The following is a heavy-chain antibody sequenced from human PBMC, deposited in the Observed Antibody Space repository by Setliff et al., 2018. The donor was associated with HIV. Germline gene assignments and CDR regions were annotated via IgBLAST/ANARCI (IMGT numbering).Heavy chain of an antibody. CDR2: IQHSGRT. CDR3: SRVEMATIKAFDY. Sequence: SETLSLTCAVYGGSFSGYCWSWIRQPPGKGLEWIGKIQHSGRTNYNPSLKSRVTTTVDTSKTQFSLRLSSVTAADTAVYYCSRVEMATIKAFDYWGQGTLVTVSS. D-gene: IGHD5-12*01. V-gene: IGHV4-34*01. CDR1: GGSFSGYC. J-gene: IGHJ4*02.